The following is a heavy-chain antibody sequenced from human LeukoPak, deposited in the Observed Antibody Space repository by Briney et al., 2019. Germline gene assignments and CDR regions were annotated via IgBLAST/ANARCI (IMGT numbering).Heavy chain of an antibody. V-gene: IGHV5-51*01. CDR1: GYTFTNFW. CDR2: IRPGDSDT. D-gene: IGHD1-26*01. J-gene: IGHJ4*02. Sequence: GESLKISCKGSGYTFTNFWIGWVRQMPGKGLEWMGIIRPGDSDTRYSPSFQGQVTISADKSLSTAYLQWSSLQASDTAMYYCARGSSYYNFWGRGTLVTVSS. CDR3: ARGSSYYNF.